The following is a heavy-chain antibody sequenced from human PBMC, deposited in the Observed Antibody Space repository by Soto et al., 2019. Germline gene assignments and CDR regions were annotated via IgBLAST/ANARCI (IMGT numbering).Heavy chain of an antibody. CDR3: AREERDYLDSSGSLDY. CDR2: ISYSGST. V-gene: IGHV4-31*03. D-gene: IGHD3-22*01. CDR1: GGSISSCGYY. J-gene: IGHJ4*02. Sequence: PSGTLSLTCTVSGGSISSCGYYWSWIRQHPGKGLEWIGYISYSGSTYYNPSLKSRVTISVDTSKNQFSLKLSSVTAADTAVYYCAREERDYLDSSGSLDYWGQGTLVTVSS.